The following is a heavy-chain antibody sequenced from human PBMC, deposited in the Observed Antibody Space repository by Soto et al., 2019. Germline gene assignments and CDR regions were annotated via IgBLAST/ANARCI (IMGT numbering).Heavy chain of an antibody. J-gene: IGHJ6*03. Sequence: PSETLSLTCTVSGGSISSSSYYWGWIRQPPGKGLEWIGSIYYSGSTYYNPSLKSRVTISVDTSKNQFSLKLSSVTAADTAVYYCARRKHGRENCSGGSCYSRYYYYMDVWGKGTTVTVSS. CDR3: ARRKHGRENCSGGSCYSRYYYYMDV. V-gene: IGHV4-39*01. CDR1: GGSISSSSYY. D-gene: IGHD2-15*01. CDR2: IYYSGST.